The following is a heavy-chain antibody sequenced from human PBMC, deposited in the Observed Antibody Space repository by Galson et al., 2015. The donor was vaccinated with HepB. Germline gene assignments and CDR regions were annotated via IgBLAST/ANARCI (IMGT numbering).Heavy chain of an antibody. CDR3: ARDFKDYYYDSSGSFNAFDI. V-gene: IGHV3-30*04. D-gene: IGHD3-22*01. Sequence: LRLSCAASGFTFSAYAMHWVRQAPGKGLEWVAVISYDGRSKYYADSVKGRFTISRDNSHNTLYLQMDSLRAEDTAVFYCARDFKDYYYDSSGSFNAFDIWGQGTMVTVSS. J-gene: IGHJ3*02. CDR1: GFTFSAYA. CDR2: ISYDGRSK.